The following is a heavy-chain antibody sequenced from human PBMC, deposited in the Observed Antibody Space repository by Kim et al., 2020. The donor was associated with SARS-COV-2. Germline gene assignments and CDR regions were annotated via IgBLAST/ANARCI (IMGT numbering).Heavy chain of an antibody. V-gene: IGHV4-39*07. CDR2: IYYSGST. CDR1: GGSISSSSYY. CDR3: ARQALAYDPLDY. Sequence: SETLSLTCTVSGGSISSSSYYWGWIRQPPGKGLEWIGSIYYSGSTYYNPSLKSRVTISVDTSKNQFSLKLSSVTAADTAVYYCARQALAYDPLDYWGQGTLVTVSS. J-gene: IGHJ4*02. D-gene: IGHD3-16*01.